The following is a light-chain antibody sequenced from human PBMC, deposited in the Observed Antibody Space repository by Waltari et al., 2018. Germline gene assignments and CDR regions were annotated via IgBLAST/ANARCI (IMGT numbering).Light chain of an antibody. Sequence: DIQMTQSPSSLSASVGDRVTITCQASQDISNYLNWYQQKPGKAPKLLIYDASNLETGVPSRFSGSGSGTDFTFTISSLQPEDIATYYCQQSYSYPYIFGQGTKLEIK. CDR2: DAS. CDR3: QQSYSYPYI. J-gene: IGKJ2*01. CDR1: QDISNY. V-gene: IGKV1-33*01.